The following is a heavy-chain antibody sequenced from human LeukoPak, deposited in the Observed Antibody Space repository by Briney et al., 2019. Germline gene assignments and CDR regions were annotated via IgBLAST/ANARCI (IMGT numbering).Heavy chain of an antibody. CDR2: ITGNSVTR. CDR3: AKDRDIVVVPAAMPFDY. CDR1: GFTFSDYS. V-gene: IGHV3-48*01. J-gene: IGHJ4*02. D-gene: IGHD2-2*01. Sequence: PGGSLRLSCAASGFTFSDYSMNWVRQAPGKGLEWVSYITGNSVTRFYADSVKGRFTISRDNAKNSLSLQMNSLRAEDTAIYYCAKDRDIVVVPAAMPFDYWGQGTLVTVSS.